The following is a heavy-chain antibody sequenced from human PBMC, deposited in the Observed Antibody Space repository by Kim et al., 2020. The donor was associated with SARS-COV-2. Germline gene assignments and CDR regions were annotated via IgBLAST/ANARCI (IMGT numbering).Heavy chain of an antibody. J-gene: IGHJ6*03. D-gene: IGHD3-3*01. CDR1: GYTFTSYY. CDR3: AGEKIKESAYYDFWSGYSNYYYYYMDV. V-gene: IGHV1-46*01. CDR2: INPSGGST. Sequence: ASVKVSCKASGYTFTSYYMHWVRQAPGQGLEWMGIINPSGGSTSYAQKFQGRVTMTRDTSTSTVYMELSSLRSEDTAVYYCAGEKIKESAYYDFWSGYSNYYYYYMDVWGKGTTVTVSS.